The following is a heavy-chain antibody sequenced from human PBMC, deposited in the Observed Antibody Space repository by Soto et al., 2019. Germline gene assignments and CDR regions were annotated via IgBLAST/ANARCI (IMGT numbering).Heavy chain of an antibody. CDR1: GFTFSSYA. Sequence: XGSLRLSCAASGFTFSSYAMSWVRQAPGKGLEWVSAISGSGGSTYYADSVKGRFTISRDNSKNTLYLQMNSLRAEDTAVYYCAKELAYYYYYGMDVWGQGPTVTVSS. CDR2: ISGSGGST. V-gene: IGHV3-23*01. CDR3: AKELAYYYYYGMDV. J-gene: IGHJ6*01.